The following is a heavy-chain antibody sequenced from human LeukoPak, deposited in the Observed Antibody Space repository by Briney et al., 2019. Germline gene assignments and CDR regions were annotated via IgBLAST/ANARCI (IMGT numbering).Heavy chain of an antibody. V-gene: IGHV1-2*02. Sequence: ASVTVSCKASGYTFTGYYMHWVRQAPGQGLEWMGWINPNSGGTNYAQKFQGRVTMTRDTSISTAYMELSRLRSDDTAVYYCARAVTMIVVAIDYWGQGTLVTVSS. CDR1: GYTFTGYY. J-gene: IGHJ4*02. D-gene: IGHD3-22*01. CDR3: ARAVTMIVVAIDY. CDR2: INPNSGGT.